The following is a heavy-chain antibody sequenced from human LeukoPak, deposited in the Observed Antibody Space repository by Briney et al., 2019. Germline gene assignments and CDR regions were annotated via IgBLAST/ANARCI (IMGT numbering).Heavy chain of an antibody. Sequence: TGGSLRLSCAASGFTVSSNYMSWVRQAPGKGLEWVSAISGSGGSTYYADSVKGRFTISRDNSKNTLYLQMNSLRAEDTAVYYCAIAIAAAGRGPFGYWGQGTLVTVSS. J-gene: IGHJ4*02. CDR1: GFTVSSNY. CDR2: ISGSGGST. D-gene: IGHD6-13*01. CDR3: AIAIAAAGRGPFGY. V-gene: IGHV3-23*01.